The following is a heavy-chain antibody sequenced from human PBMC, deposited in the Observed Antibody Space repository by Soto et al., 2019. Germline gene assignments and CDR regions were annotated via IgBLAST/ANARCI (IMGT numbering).Heavy chain of an antibody. J-gene: IGHJ4*02. D-gene: IGHD6-19*01. CDR3: AKENGQWALFDY. CDR1: GFTFSTYS. CDR2: ISADGDNT. Sequence: VQLLESGGGLVQPGGSLRLSCAASGFTFSTYSMSWVRLAPGKGLEWVSAISADGDNTYYSDSVKGRFTISRDNTQNTLYLQMNSLRAEDTAEYYCAKENGQWALFDYWGQGTLVTVSS. V-gene: IGHV3-23*01.